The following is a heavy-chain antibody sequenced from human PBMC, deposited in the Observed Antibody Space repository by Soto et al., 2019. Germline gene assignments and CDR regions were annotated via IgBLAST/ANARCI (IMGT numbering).Heavy chain of an antibody. J-gene: IGHJ4*02. CDR3: ARVYGRGDYFDF. V-gene: IGHV4-30-4*01. D-gene: IGHD1-26*01. CDR1: GTTISSGDHY. CDR2: MDYAGKT. Sequence: QVQLQESGPGLVKPSQTLSLTCTVSGTTISSGDHYWSWIRQAPGKGLEWIGYMDYAGKTYYNTPLQSRVTLSVDTSKNQFSLKMTSVTAADTAMYFCARVYGRGDYFDFWGRGTLVSVSS.